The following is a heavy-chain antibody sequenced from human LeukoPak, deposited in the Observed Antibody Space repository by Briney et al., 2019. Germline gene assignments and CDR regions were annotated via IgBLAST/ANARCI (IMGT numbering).Heavy chain of an antibody. V-gene: IGHV5-51*01. CDR3: ARPAYGSGGHINY. CDR2: IYPGDSDT. CDR1: GYSFTSYW. D-gene: IGHD3-10*01. J-gene: IGHJ4*02. Sequence: GESLKISCKGSGYSFTSYWIGWVRQMPGKGLEWMGIIYPGDSDTRYSPSFKGQVTISADKSISTAYLQWSSLKASGTAMYYCARPAYGSGGHINYWGQGTLVTVSS.